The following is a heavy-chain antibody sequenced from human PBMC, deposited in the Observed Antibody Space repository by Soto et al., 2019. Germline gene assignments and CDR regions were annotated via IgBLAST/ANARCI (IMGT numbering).Heavy chain of an antibody. CDR3: ARPKGEPMITFGGVIVIRADYYYGMDV. Sequence: PSETLSLTCAVSGASIGTSNWWSWVRQSPGKGLEWIGYIYYTGSTNYNPSLKSRVTISVDTSENQLSLKLSSVTAADTAVYYCARPKGEPMITFGGVIVIRADYYYGMDVWGQGTTVTAP. D-gene: IGHD3-16*02. CDR1: GASIGTSNW. J-gene: IGHJ6*02. CDR2: IYYTGST. V-gene: IGHV4-4*02.